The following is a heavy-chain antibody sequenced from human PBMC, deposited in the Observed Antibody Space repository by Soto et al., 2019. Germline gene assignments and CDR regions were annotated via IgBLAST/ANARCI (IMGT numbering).Heavy chain of an antibody. CDR1: GFTFSNAW. CDR3: TTEAYYYDSSGYYLPVDY. Sequence: PGGSLRLSCAASGFTFSNAWMSWVRQAPGKGLEWVGRIKSKTDGGTIDYAAPVKGRFTISRDDSKNTLYLQMNSLKTEDTAVYYCTTEAYYYDSSGYYLPVDYWGQGTLVTVSS. D-gene: IGHD3-22*01. CDR2: IKSKTDGGTI. V-gene: IGHV3-15*01. J-gene: IGHJ4*02.